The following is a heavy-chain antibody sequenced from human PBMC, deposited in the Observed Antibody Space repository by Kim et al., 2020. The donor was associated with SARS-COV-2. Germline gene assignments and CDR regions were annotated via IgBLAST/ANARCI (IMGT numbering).Heavy chain of an antibody. V-gene: IGHV3-21*01. CDR2: VSSSSSYI. D-gene: IGHD3-16*02. Sequence: GGSLRPSCAASGFTFSSYSMNWVRQAPGKGLEWVSSVSSSSSYIYYADSVKGRFTISRDNAKNSLYLQMNSLRAEDTAVYYCARAGQGYVWGSYRLDAFDIWGQGTMVTVSS. J-gene: IGHJ3*02. CDR3: ARAGQGYVWGSYRLDAFDI. CDR1: GFTFSSYS.